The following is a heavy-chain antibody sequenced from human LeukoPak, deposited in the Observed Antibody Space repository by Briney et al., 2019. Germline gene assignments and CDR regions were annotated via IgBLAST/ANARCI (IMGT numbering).Heavy chain of an antibody. D-gene: IGHD6-13*01. CDR1: GFTFSSYS. CDR2: ISGSGGST. Sequence: GGSLRLSCAASGFTFSSYSMSWVRQAPGKGLEWVSAISGSGGSTYYADSVKGRFTISRDNSKNTLYLQMNSLRAEDTAVYYCARANSIAAAGDYWGQGTLVTVSS. J-gene: IGHJ4*02. V-gene: IGHV3-23*01. CDR3: ARANSIAAAGDY.